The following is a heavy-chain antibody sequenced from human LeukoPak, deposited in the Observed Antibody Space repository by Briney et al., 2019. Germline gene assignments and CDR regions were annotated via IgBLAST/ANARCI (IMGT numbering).Heavy chain of an antibody. D-gene: IGHD7-27*01. CDR3: AASLGPRDY. Sequence: AGGSLRLSCADSGVTFRSYETRGGREAPGGGGGWVSYITSTRNSIYYAESVKGRFTISRDNTKNSLYLQMDSLRVEDTALYFCAASLGPRDYWGQGILVTVSS. CDR2: ITSTRNSI. J-gene: IGHJ4*02. V-gene: IGHV3-48*03. CDR1: GVTFRSYE.